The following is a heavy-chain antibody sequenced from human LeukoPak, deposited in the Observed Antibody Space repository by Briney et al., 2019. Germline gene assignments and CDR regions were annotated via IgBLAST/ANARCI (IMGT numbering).Heavy chain of an antibody. Sequence: GSLRLSCAASGFTFSDYYMSWIRQAPGKGLEWIGSIYPGGTTVYNPSFKSRISSSVDTSKNQFSLILTSMTAADTAVYFCVRDHSAHPAFFDYWGQGALVTVSS. D-gene: IGHD2-2*01. V-gene: IGHV4-38-2*02. CDR3: VRDHSAHPAFFDY. CDR2: IYPGGTT. CDR1: GFTFSDYY. J-gene: IGHJ4*02.